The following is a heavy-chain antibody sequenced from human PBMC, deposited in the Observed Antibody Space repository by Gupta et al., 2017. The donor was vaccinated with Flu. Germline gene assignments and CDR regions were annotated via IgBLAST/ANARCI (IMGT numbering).Heavy chain of an antibody. V-gene: IGHV4-34*01. CDR1: GGSFSGYY. J-gene: IGHJ3*02. CDR3: ARVGTIFGVVITHHDAFDI. Sequence: QVQLQQWGAGLLKPSETLSLTCAVYGGSFSGYYWSWIRQPPGKGLEWIGEINHSGSTNYNPSLKSRVTISVDTSKNQFSLKLSSVTAADTAVYYCARVGTIFGVVITHHDAFDIWGQGTMVTVSS. CDR2: INHSGST. D-gene: IGHD3-3*01.